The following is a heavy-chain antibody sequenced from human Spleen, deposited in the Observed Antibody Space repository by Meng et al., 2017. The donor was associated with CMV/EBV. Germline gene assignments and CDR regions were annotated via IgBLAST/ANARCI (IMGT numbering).Heavy chain of an antibody. V-gene: IGHV3-30*02. J-gene: IGHJ4*02. CDR1: GLTFRSYG. CDR3: AITQKWNPAYLEH. D-gene: IGHD1-1*01. Sequence: GESLKISCAASGLTFRSYGLNWVRQAPGKGLEWVAFIRSDGSNRYYADSVEGRFTFFRDTLKDTLSLEMNSLRVEDTAMYYCAITQKWNPAYLEHWGQGTLGTVSS. CDR2: IRSDGSNR.